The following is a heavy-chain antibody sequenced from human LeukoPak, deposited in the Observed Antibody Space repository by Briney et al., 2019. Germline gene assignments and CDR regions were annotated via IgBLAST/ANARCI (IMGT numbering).Heavy chain of an antibody. V-gene: IGHV4-59*01. CDR2: IYYSGST. CDR3: ARVGYYDSSGSDY. Sequence: PSETLSLTCTVSGGSISSYYWSCIRQPPGKGLEWIGYIYYSGSTNYNPSLKGRVTISVDTSKNQFSLKLSSVTAADTAVYYCARVGYYDSSGSDYWGQGTLVTVSS. D-gene: IGHD3-22*01. CDR1: GGSISSYY. J-gene: IGHJ4*02.